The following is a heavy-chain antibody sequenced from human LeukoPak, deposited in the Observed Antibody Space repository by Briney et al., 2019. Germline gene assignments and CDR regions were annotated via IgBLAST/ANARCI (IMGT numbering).Heavy chain of an antibody. J-gene: IGHJ4*02. CDR3: ARGAIFGETRAYFDY. Sequence: ASVKVSCKASVYTFTSYGISWVRQAPGQGLDWMGWISAYNVNTNYAQKLQGRVTMTTDTSTSTAYMELRSLRSDDTAVYYCARGAIFGETRAYFDYWGQGTLVTVSS. V-gene: IGHV1-18*01. D-gene: IGHD3-3*01. CDR2: ISAYNVNT. CDR1: VYTFTSYG.